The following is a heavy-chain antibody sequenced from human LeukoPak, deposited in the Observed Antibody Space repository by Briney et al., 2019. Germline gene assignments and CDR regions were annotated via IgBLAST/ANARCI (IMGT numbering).Heavy chain of an antibody. J-gene: IGHJ6*03. CDR1: GFTFSSYG. CDR2: ISGSGGST. CDR3: AKVTGRGYDILTGYLHYYYYYYMDV. V-gene: IGHV3-23*01. Sequence: GGTLRLSCAASGFTFSSYGMSWVRQAPGKGLEWVSAISGSGGSTYYADSVKGRFTISRDNSKNTLYLQMNSLRAEDTAVYYCAKVTGRGYDILTGYLHYYYYYYMDVWGKGTTVTISS. D-gene: IGHD3-9*01.